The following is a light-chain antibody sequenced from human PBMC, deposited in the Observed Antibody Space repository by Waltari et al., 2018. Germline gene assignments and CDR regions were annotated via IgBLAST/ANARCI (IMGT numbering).Light chain of an antibody. V-gene: IGKV3-20*01. CDR2: GAS. J-gene: IGKJ1*01. CDR1: PCVSSCY. CDR3: QQYGSSPRT. Sequence: EIVLTQSPRTRLCPPGERPTFPGRASPCVSSCYLAWYQHKPGQAPRLLSYGASSRATGIPDRFSGSGSGTDFTLTISRLEPEDFALYYCQQYGSSPRTFGQGTKVEIK.